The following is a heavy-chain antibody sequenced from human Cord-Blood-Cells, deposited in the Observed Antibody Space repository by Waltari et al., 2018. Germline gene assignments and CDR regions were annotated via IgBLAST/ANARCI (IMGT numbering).Heavy chain of an antibody. CDR2: INHSVST. J-gene: IGHJ4*01. D-gene: IGHD3-16*01. CDR1: GGSFSGYY. V-gene: IGHV4-34*01. Sequence: QVQLQQWGAGLLKPSETLSLTCAVYGGSFSGYYWSWIRQPPGKGMEWIGEINHSVSTNYNPSLKALVAIEVVTAKDQFSVKLSSGAAADTAGDYCARRRGDYWGHGTLVTVSS. CDR3: ARRRGDY.